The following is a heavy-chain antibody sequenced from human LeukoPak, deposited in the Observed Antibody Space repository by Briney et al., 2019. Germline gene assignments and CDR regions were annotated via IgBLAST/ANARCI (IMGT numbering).Heavy chain of an antibody. V-gene: IGHV1-46*01. D-gene: IGHD6-13*01. CDR2: INPSGGST. CDR3: ARGKIPYSSSWYGGYYYYYYMDV. J-gene: IGHJ6*03. CDR1: GYTFTSYY. Sequence: ASVKVSCKASGYTFTSYYMHWVRQAPGQGLEWMGIINPSGGSTSYAQKFQGRVTMTRDTSTSTAYMELRSLRSDDTAVYYCARGKIPYSSSWYGGYYYYYYMDVWGKGTTVTVSS.